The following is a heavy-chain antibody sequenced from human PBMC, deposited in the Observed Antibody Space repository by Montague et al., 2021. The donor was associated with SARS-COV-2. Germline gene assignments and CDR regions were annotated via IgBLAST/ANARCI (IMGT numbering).Heavy chain of an antibody. Sequence: SETLSLTCAVHGGSFSTYSWNWIRQPPGKGLEWIGEIHHGGSTNYNPFLKSRVTISADTSKNQFSLRLTSVAAADTAVYYCARLGDGVVPSPILGVGPYYSYYYMDVWGKGTTVTVSS. D-gene: IGHD3-10*01. J-gene: IGHJ6*03. CDR2: IHHGGST. CDR1: GGSFSTYS. CDR3: ARLGDGVVPSPILGVGPYYSYYYMDV. V-gene: IGHV4-34*01.